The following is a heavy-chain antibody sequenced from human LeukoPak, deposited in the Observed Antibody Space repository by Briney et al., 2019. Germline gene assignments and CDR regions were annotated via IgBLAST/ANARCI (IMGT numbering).Heavy chain of an antibody. J-gene: IGHJ6*02. CDR3: ARDSSGSLGYYYYGMDV. CDR1: GFTFSSYW. CDR2: IKQDGSEK. Sequence: GGSLRLSCAASGFTFSSYWMSWVRQAPGKGLEWVANIKQDGSEKYYVDSVKGRFTISRDNAKNSLYLQMNSLRAEDTAVYYCARDSSGSLGYYYYGMDVWGQGTTVTVSS. D-gene: IGHD6-19*01. V-gene: IGHV3-7*01.